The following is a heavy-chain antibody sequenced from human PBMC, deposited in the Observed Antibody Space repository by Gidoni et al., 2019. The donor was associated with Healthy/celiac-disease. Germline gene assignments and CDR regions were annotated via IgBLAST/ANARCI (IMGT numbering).Heavy chain of an antibody. J-gene: IGHJ6*02. CDR1: GFTFSSSA. Sequence: QVQLVESGGGVVQPGRSLRLSCAAPGFTFSSSAIPWVRQAPGKGLEWVAVISYDGSNKDYANSVKGRFTISRDNSKNTLYLQMNSLRAEDTAVYYCARAPVLLWFGDPRSTDHYYYYGMDVWGQGTTVTVSS. D-gene: IGHD3-10*01. V-gene: IGHV3-30-3*01. CDR2: ISYDGSNK. CDR3: ARAPVLLWFGDPRSTDHYYYYGMDV.